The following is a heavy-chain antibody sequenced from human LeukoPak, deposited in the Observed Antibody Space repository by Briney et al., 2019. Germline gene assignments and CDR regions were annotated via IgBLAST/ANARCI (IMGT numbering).Heavy chain of an antibody. CDR1: GFTFSSYS. CDR3: ARGRYSYGYYFDY. V-gene: IGHV3-21*01. Sequence: GGSLRLSCAASGFTFSSYSMNWVRQAPGKGLEWVSSISSTSTYIYSADSVKGRFTISRDNAKNPLYLQMNSLRAEDTALYYCARGRYSYGYYFDYWGQGTLVTVSS. J-gene: IGHJ4*02. D-gene: IGHD5-18*01. CDR2: ISSTSTYI.